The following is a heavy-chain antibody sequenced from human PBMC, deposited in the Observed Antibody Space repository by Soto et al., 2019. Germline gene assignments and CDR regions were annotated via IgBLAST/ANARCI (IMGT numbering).Heavy chain of an antibody. CDR1: GGSFSCYY. D-gene: IGHD2-21*02. V-gene: IGHV4-34*01. CDR2: INHSGST. CDR3: ARGWKTTGTXTSDLTATPSDYYGMDV. Sequence: PSETLSLTCAVYGGSFSCYYWSWIRQPPGKGLEWIGEINHSGSTNYNPSLKSRVTISVDTSKNQFSLKLSSVTAADTAVYYCARGWKTTGTXTSDLTATPSDYYGMDVWGQGTTVTVSS. J-gene: IGHJ6*02.